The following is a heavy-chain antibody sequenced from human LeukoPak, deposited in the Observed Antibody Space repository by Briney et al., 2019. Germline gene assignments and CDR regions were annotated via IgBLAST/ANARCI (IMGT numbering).Heavy chain of an antibody. CDR2: IWYDGSSK. CDR1: GFSFSAYG. D-gene: IGHD6-13*01. V-gene: IGHV3-33*01. CDR3: ARSQSSSLIDY. J-gene: IGHJ4*02. Sequence: PGRSLRLSCAASGFSFSAYGVHWVRQAPGNWLEWVAVIWYDGSSKDYADSVKGRFTLSRDNSKNTLYLQMNSLTVEDTAVYYCARSQSSSLIDYWGQGTLVTVSS.